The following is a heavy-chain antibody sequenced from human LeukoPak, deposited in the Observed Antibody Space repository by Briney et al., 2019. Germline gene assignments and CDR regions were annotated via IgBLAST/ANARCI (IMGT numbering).Heavy chain of an antibody. CDR2: ISSSSSYI. V-gene: IGHV3-21*01. CDR1: GFTFSSYS. D-gene: IGHD3-10*01. J-gene: IGHJ6*02. Sequence: GGSLRLSCAASGFTFSSYSMNWVRQAPGKGLEWVSSISSSSSYIYYADSVKGRFTISRDNAKNSLYLQMNRLRAEDTAVYYCARDLLGXXELFHXXXXVWGQGTXVT. CDR3: ARDLLGXXELFHXXXXV.